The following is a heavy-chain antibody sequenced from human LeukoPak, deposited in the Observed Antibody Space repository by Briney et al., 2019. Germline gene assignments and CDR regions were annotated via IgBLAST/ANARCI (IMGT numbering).Heavy chain of an antibody. CDR2: IWYDGSDR. CDR1: GNSFRVYG. CDR3: VTCAGATHWYFDL. D-gene: IGHD1-26*01. J-gene: IGHJ2*01. V-gene: IGHV3-33*07. Sequence: GGSLRLSCAASGNSFRVYGMSWVRQAPGKGLQWVASIWYDGSDRFYTDSVKGRFTISRDNPNNTVFLQLNNLGGDDTDVYYCVTCAGATHWYFDLWGRGTLVTVSS.